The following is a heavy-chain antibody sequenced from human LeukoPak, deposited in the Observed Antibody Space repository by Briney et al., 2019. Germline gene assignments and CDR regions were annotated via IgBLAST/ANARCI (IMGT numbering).Heavy chain of an antibody. J-gene: IGHJ4*02. V-gene: IGHV3-7*03. Sequence: PGGSLRLSCAASGFTFSSYWMSWVRQAPGKGREWVANIKQDGSEKYYVDSVKGRFTISRDNAKNSLYLQMNSLRAEDTAVYYCARDTITMVRGVNFYWGQGTLVTVSS. CDR2: IKQDGSEK. D-gene: IGHD3-10*01. CDR3: ARDTITMVRGVNFY. CDR1: GFTFSSYW.